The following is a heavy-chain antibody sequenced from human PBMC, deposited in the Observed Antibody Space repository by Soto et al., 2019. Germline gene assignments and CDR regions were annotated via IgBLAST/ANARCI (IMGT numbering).Heavy chain of an antibody. Sequence: ESLCLSCKGAGFSISNTRSYWICLRQPQGQGLVWIGIGYYDGSTYYNPSLKSRISISRDSSKNEFSLRLSSVTAADTAIYSCAAAFLSRSSWRNSMGEDSQYGTDVWGQGTTVTVSS. CDR3: AAAFLSRSSWRNSMGEDSQYGTDV. CDR2: GYYDGST. V-gene: IGHV4-39*01. J-gene: IGHJ6*02. CDR1: GFSISNTRSY. D-gene: IGHD6-13*01.